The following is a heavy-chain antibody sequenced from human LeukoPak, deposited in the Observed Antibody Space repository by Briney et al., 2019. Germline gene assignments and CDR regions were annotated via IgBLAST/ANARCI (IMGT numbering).Heavy chain of an antibody. CDR1: GFSFSDFS. Sequence: GGSLRLSCAASGFSFSDFSMNWVRQAPGKGLQWVSSISSSTSYIYYADSVKGRFTISRDNSKNTLYLQMNSLRAEDTAVYYCARDSGSYEADYWGQGTLVTVSS. J-gene: IGHJ4*02. CDR2: ISSSTSYI. CDR3: ARDSGSYEADY. D-gene: IGHD1-26*01. V-gene: IGHV3-21*01.